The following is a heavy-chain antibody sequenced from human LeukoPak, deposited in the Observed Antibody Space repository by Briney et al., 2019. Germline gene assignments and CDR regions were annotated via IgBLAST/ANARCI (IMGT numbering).Heavy chain of an antibody. CDR1: GGSFSGYY. D-gene: IGHD3-3*01. V-gene: IGHV4-34*01. CDR2: INHSGST. J-gene: IGHJ4*02. Sequence: SETLSLTCAVYGGSFSGYYWSWIRQPPGNRLEWIGEINHSGSTNYNPSLKSRVTISVDTSKNQFSLKLSSVTAADTAVYYCARAGPAHAPPIFGVVICLYSFDYWGQGTLVTVSS. CDR3: ARAGPAHAPPIFGVVICLYSFDY.